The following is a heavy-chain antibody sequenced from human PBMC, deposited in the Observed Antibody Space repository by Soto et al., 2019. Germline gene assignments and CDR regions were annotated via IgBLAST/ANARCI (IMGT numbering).Heavy chain of an antibody. CDR2: ISYDGSNK. CDR3: AKDYFSSTTCMFDY. D-gene: IGHD2-2*01. CDR1: GFTFSNYA. V-gene: IGHV3-30*18. J-gene: IGHJ4*02. Sequence: QVQLVESGGGVVQPGRSLRLSCAASGFTFSNYAMQWVRQAPGKGLEWVALISYDGSNKYCADSVKGRFTSSRDNSKNTLYLKMNSLRAEDTAVYYCAKDYFSSTTCMFDYWGQGTLVTVSS.